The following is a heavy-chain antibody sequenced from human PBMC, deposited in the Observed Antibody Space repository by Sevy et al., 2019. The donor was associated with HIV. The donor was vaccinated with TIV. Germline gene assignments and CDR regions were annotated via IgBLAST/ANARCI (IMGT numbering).Heavy chain of an antibody. D-gene: IGHD3-22*01. CDR1: GFTFSNAW. CDR3: PTAPGYYDSSPFDY. V-gene: IGHV3-15*01. CDR2: IKSKIDGETT. Sequence: GGSLRLSCAVSGFTFSNAWMNWVRQAPGTGLQWVGLIKSKIDGETTDYAAPVKGRFTISRDDSKNTVYLQMNSLKTEDTAVYYCPTAPGYYDSSPFDYWGPGTLVTVSS. J-gene: IGHJ4*02.